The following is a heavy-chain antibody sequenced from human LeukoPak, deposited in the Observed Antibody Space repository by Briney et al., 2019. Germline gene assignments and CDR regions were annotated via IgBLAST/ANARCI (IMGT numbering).Heavy chain of an antibody. V-gene: IGHV3-30-3*01. J-gene: IGHJ3*02. CDR3: ARTEANDAFDI. Sequence: SGGSLRLSCAASGFTFSSYAMHWVRQAPGKGLEWVAVISYDGSNKYYADSVKGRFTISRDNSKNTLYLQMNSLRVEDTAVYYCARTEANDAFDIWGQGTMVTVSS. CDR2: ISYDGSNK. CDR1: GFTFSSYA.